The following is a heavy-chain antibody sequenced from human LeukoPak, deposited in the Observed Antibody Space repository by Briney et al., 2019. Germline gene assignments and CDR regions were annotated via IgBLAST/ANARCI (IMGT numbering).Heavy chain of an antibody. CDR3: ARVSYCSSTSCGYYFDY. V-gene: IGHV3-21*01. CDR2: ISSSSSYT. CDR1: GFTFSSYS. D-gene: IGHD2-2*01. J-gene: IGHJ4*02. Sequence: GGSLRLSCAASGFTFSSYSMNWVRQAPGKGLEWVSSISSSSSYTYYADSVKGRFTISRDNAKNSLYPQMNSLRAEDTAVYYCARVSYCSSTSCGYYFDYWGQGTLVTVSS.